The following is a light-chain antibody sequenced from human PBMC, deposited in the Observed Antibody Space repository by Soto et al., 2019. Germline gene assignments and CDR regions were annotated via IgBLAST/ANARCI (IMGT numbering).Light chain of an antibody. CDR1: QSVSSN. Sequence: EIVMTQSPATLSVSPGERATLSCRASQSVSSNLAWYQQKPGQAPRLLIYGASTRATGIPARFSGSGSGTEFTLTISSLQSEDFAVYYCQQYNNWLRTFAQGSKV. CDR2: GAS. J-gene: IGKJ1*01. CDR3: QQYNNWLRT. V-gene: IGKV3-15*01.